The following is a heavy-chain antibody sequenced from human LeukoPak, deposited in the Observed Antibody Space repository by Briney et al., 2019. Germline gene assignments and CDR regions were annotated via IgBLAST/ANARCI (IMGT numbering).Heavy chain of an antibody. CDR2: ISAYNGNT. CDR1: GYTFTIYG. D-gene: IGHD2-15*01. J-gene: IGHJ6*02. V-gene: IGHV1-18*01. CDR3: AREPVVVVAPIYGMDV. Sequence: AASVKVSCKASGYTFTIYGISWVRQAPGQGLEWMGLISAYNGNTNYAQKLQGRVTMTTDTSTSTAYMELRSLRSDDTAVYYCAREPVVVVAPIYGMDVWGQGTTVTVSS.